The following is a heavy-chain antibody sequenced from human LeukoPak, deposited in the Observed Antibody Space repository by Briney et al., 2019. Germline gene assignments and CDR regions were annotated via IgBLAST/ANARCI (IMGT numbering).Heavy chain of an antibody. D-gene: IGHD3-10*01. CDR1: GGSFSTYY. CDR2: IYYSGST. V-gene: IGHV4-59*12. CDR3: ARVVYSGSWGYSDY. Sequence: PSETLSLTCTVSGGSFSTYYWTWIRQPPGKGLEWIGYIYYSGSTNYNPSLKSRVTISVDTSKTQFSLKLSSVTAADTAVYYCARVVYSGSWGYSDYWGQGTLVTVSS. J-gene: IGHJ4*02.